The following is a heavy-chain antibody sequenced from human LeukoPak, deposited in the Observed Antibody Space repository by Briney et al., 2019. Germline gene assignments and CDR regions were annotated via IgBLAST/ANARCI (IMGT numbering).Heavy chain of an antibody. D-gene: IGHD3-22*01. J-gene: IGHJ3*02. CDR3: AKDEKGYYHDTSGYPDAFDI. Sequence: GASVKVSCKASGYDFTSYAMHWVRQAPGQRLEWMGLINAGNGNTKYSQKFQDRVTVTRDTSTSTAYMELSSLRSEDTAVYYCAKDEKGYYHDTSGYPDAFDIWGQGTMVTVSS. CDR2: INAGNGNT. V-gene: IGHV1-3*01. CDR1: GYDFTSYA.